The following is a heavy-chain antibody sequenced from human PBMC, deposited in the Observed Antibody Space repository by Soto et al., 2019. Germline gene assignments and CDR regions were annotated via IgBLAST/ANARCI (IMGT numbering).Heavy chain of an antibody. Sequence: QLQLRESGPGLVKPSETLSLTCSVSGDSINSTTYSWGWIRQPPGRGLEWIGTAFYGGNTYYKSSLEGRVTISVDTSKKQFSLNLNSVTAADTAVYYCASLYYYDSSGYYYGRWFDPWGQGTLVTVSS. CDR2: AFYGGNT. V-gene: IGHV4-39*01. J-gene: IGHJ5*02. D-gene: IGHD3-22*01. CDR3: ASLYYYDSSGYYYGRWFDP. CDR1: GDSINSTTYS.